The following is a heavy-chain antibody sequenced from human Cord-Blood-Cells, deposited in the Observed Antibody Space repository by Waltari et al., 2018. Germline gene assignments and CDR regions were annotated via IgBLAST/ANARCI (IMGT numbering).Heavy chain of an antibody. CDR3: ARDSRYCTGGVCYWYFDL. Sequence: QVQLQESGPGLVKPSETLSLTCTVSGGSIRSYYWSWIRQPPGKGLEWSGYIFYSGSTNYNPSLKSRFTISVDTSKNQFSLKLSSVTAADTAVYYCARDSRYCTGGVCYWYFDLWGRGTLVTVSS. D-gene: IGHD2-8*02. V-gene: IGHV4-59*01. CDR1: GGSIRSYY. J-gene: IGHJ2*01. CDR2: IFYSGST.